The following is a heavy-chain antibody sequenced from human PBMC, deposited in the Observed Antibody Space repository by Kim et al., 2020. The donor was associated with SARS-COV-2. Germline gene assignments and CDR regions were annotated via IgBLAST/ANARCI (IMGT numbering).Heavy chain of an antibody. D-gene: IGHD3-3*01. CDR2: IYTSGST. J-gene: IGHJ4*02. V-gene: IGHV4-4*07. CDR1: GGSISSYY. CDR3: ARDQDYYDFWSGYSLYYFDD. Sequence: SETLSLTCTVSGGSISSYYWSWIRQPAGKGLEWIGRIYTSGSTNYNPSLKSRVTMSVDTSKNQFSLKLSSVTAADTAVYYCARDQDYYDFWSGYSLYYFDDWGQGTLVTVSS.